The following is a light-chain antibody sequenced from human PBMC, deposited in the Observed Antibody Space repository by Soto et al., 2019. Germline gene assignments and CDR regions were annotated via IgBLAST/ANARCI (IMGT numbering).Light chain of an antibody. CDR1: QSVSSN. CDR3: QQYNNWLHT. J-gene: IGKJ2*01. V-gene: IGKV3-15*01. CDR2: GAS. Sequence: EIVMTQSPATLSVSPGERATLSCRASQSVSSNLAWYQQKPGQAPRLLIYGASTRATGIPGRFSGSGSGTEFTLTISSLQSEDFAVYYCQQYNNWLHTFGQGTKLEIK.